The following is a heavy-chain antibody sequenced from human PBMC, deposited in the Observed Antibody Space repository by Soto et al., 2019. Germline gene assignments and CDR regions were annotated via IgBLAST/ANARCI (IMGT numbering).Heavy chain of an antibody. CDR3: ARDSLPHFMTPRNFDY. V-gene: IGHV1-3*01. Sequence: QVQLVQSGAEVKKPGASVKVSCKASGYTFTSYAMHWVRQAPGQRLEWMGWINAGNGNTKYSQKFQGRVTITRDTSASTAYMELSSLRYEDTAVYYCARDSLPHFMTPRNFDYWGQGTLVTVSS. D-gene: IGHD2-15*01. CDR2: INAGNGNT. CDR1: GYTFTSYA. J-gene: IGHJ4*02.